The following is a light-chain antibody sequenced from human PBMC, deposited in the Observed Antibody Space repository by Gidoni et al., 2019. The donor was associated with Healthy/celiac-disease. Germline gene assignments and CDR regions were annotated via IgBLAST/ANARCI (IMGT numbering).Light chain of an antibody. Sequence: DIQMTQSPSSLSASVGDRVTLTCRASQRISSYLNWYQQKPGKAPKLLIYAASSLQSGVPSRFSGSGSGTDFTLTISSLQPEDFATYYCQQSYSTLWTFGQETKVEIK. CDR1: QRISSY. CDR3: QQSYSTLWT. V-gene: IGKV1-39*01. J-gene: IGKJ1*01. CDR2: AAS.